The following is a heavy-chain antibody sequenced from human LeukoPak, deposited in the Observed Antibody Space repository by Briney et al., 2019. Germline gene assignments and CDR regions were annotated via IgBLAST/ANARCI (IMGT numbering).Heavy chain of an antibody. CDR2: IYSGGST. V-gene: IGHV3-53*04. D-gene: IGHD3-16*01. CDR3: AREVGGSAFDI. CDR1: GFTVSSNY. Sequence: PGGSLRLSCAASGFTVSSNYMIWVRQAPGKGLEWVSIIYSGGSTYYADSVKGRFTISRHNSKNTLYLQMNSLRAEDTAVYYCAREVGGSAFDIWGQGTMVTISS. J-gene: IGHJ3*02.